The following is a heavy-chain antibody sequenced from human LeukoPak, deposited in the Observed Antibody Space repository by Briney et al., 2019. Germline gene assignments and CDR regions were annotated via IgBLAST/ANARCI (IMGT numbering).Heavy chain of an antibody. V-gene: IGHV1-18*01. CDR2: ISVYNGNT. Sequence: GASVKVSCKASGYTFTSYAISWVRQAPGQGLEWMGWISVYNGNTNYAQKLQGRVTMTTDTSTSTAYMELRSLRSDDTAVYYCARCIAAAPYYYYYYMDVWGKGTTVTISS. CDR1: GYTFTSYA. D-gene: IGHD6-13*01. J-gene: IGHJ6*03. CDR3: ARCIAAAPYYYYYYMDV.